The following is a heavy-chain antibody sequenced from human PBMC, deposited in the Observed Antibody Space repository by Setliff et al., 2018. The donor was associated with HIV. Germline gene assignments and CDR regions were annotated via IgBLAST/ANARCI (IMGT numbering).Heavy chain of an antibody. CDR2: VFPDDSDT. CDR1: GYSFTTLW. D-gene: IGHD3-22*01. J-gene: IGHJ4*02. Sequence: GESLKISCQASGYSFTTLWIAWVRQMPGKGLEWMGMVFPDDSDTRYSPSFQGQVSMSADKSINTAYLQWSSLKASDTAMYYCARTTYYYDSSGYYQSDFDYWGQGTLVTVSS. CDR3: ARTTYYYDSSGYYQSDFDY. V-gene: IGHV5-51*01.